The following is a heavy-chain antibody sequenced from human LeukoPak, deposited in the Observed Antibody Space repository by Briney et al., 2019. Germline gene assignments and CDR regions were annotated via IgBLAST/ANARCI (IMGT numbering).Heavy chain of an antibody. J-gene: IGHJ4*02. CDR3: ATEYRDYYDSSGNYLDD. D-gene: IGHD3-22*01. V-gene: IGHV1-18*01. CDR2: ISGYNGKT. CDR1: GYSFSNSG. Sequence: ASVKVSCKTSGYSFSNSGVSWVRQAPGQGLEWMGWISGYNGKTNYAQSLQDRVTMTTDTSTSTAYMELRGLRSDDTAVYYCATEYRDYYDSSGNYLDDWGQGTLVTVSS.